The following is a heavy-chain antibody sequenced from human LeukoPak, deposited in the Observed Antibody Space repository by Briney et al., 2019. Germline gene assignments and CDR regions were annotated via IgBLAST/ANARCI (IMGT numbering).Heavy chain of an antibody. J-gene: IGHJ6*02. CDR2: IIPILGIA. CDR1: GGTFSSYA. CDR3: ARDSIQQLFYMDV. Sequence: ASVKVSGKASGGTFSSYAISWVRQAPGQGLEWMGRIIPILGIANYAQKFQGRVTITADKSTSTAYMELSSLRSEDTAVYYCARDSIQQLFYMDVWGQGTTVTVSS. V-gene: IGHV1-69*04. D-gene: IGHD6-13*01.